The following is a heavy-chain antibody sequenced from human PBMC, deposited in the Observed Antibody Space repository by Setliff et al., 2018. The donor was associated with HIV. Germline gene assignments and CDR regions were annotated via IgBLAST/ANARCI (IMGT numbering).Heavy chain of an antibody. CDR2: MFYSGST. V-gene: IGHV4-39*01. J-gene: IGHJ4*02. CDR1: GGSINSGSYY. Sequence: ETLSLTCTVSGGSINSGSYYWGWIRQPPEKGLEWIGTMFYSGSTYYNPSLKSRVTIFIDTSKNQFSLRLSSVTAADTAVYYCARTPSRGGFDYWGQGTLVTVSS. CDR3: ARTPSRGGFDY. D-gene: IGHD3-16*01.